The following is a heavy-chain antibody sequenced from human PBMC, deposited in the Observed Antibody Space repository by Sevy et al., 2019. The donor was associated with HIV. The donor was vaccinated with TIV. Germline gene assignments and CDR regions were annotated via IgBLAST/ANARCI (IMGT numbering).Heavy chain of an antibody. D-gene: IGHD6-6*01. J-gene: IGHJ6*02. V-gene: IGHV3-30-3*01. CDR3: ARDLRDSSSLFAHYYGMDV. CDR2: ISYDGSNK. CDR1: GFTFSSYA. Sequence: GGSLRLSCAASGFTFSSYAMHWVRQAPGKGLEWVAVISYDGSNKYYADSVKGRFTISGDNSKNTLYLQMNSLRAEDTAVYYCARDLRDSSSLFAHYYGMDVWGQGTTVTVSS.